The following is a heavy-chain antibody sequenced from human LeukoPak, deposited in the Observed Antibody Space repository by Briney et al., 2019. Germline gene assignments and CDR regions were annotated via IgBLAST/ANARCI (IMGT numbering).Heavy chain of an antibody. CDR1: GFTFSSYA. Sequence: GGSLRPSCAASGFTFSSYAMSWVRQAPGKGLEWVSAISGSGESTFYADSVKGRFTISRDNSKNSLYLQMNSLRAEDTALYYCAKDLPAVTYLHGAFDFWGQGTMVTVSS. CDR2: ISGSGEST. CDR3: AKDLPAVTYLHGAFDF. V-gene: IGHV3-23*01. D-gene: IGHD2-21*02. J-gene: IGHJ3*01.